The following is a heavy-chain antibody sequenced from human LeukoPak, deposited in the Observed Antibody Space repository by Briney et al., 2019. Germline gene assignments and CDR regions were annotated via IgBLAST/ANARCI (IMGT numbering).Heavy chain of an antibody. V-gene: IGHV1-46*01. Sequence: GASVTVSCKVSGYSFTSNYIHWVRQAPGQGLEWMGMIYPRDGSTSYAQRFQDRVTVTRDTSTSTVHMELSGLRSEDTAVYYCARDQEGFDYWGQGTLVTVSS. CDR3: ARDQEGFDY. J-gene: IGHJ4*02. CDR2: IYPRDGST. CDR1: GYSFTSNY.